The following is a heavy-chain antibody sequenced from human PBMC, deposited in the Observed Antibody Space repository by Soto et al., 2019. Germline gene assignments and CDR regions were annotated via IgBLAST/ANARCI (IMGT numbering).Heavy chain of an antibody. D-gene: IGHD2-2*01. CDR3: AKLAGYCSGNSCHGDYAMDV. CDR1: GGSISSKSYS. V-gene: IGHV4-39*01. CDR2: FYYSENT. J-gene: IGHJ6*02. Sequence: SETLSLTCSVSGGSISSKSYSWGWIRQPPGKGLEWIGTFYYSENTYYNPSLKSRVTISVDTSKNQFSLKLSSVTAAETAVYYCAKLAGYCSGNSCHGDYAMDVWGQGTTVT.